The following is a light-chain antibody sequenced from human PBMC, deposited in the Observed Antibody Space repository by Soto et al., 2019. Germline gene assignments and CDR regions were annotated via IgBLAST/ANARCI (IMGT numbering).Light chain of an antibody. V-gene: IGKV2-30*01. Sequence: DVVMTQSPLSLPVTLGQPASISCRSSQSLVYRDGNTYLSWFQQRPGQSPRRLIYKVSNRDSGVPDRFSGSGSGTDFTLKISMVEPEDVGVYYCMQGTHWYTFGQGTKLEIK. J-gene: IGKJ2*01. CDR1: QSLVYRDGNTY. CDR3: MQGTHWYT. CDR2: KVS.